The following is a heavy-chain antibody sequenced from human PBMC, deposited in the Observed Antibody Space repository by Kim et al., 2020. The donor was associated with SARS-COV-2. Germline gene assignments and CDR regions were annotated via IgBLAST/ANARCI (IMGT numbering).Heavy chain of an antibody. CDR2: INPNSGGT. Sequence: ASVKVSCKASGYTFTGYYMHWVRQAPGQGLEWMGWINPNSGGTNYAQKFQGRVTMTRDTSISTAYMELSRLRSDDTAVYYCARGGLWVGEWLVYNWFDPWCQGTLVTVSS. J-gene: IGHJ5*02. CDR1: GYTFTGYY. CDR3: ARGGLWVGEWLVYNWFDP. V-gene: IGHV1-2*02. D-gene: IGHD6-19*01.